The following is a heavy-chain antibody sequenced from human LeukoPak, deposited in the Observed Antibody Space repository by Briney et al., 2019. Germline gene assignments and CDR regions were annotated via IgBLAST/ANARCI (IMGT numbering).Heavy chain of an antibody. J-gene: IGHJ5*02. Sequence: SETLSLTCTVSGGSISSGSYYWSWIRQPAGKGLEWIGRIYTSGSTNYNPSLKSRVTISVDTSKNQFSLKLSSVTAADTAVYYCARSKLERRGGWFDPWGQGTLVTVSS. CDR1: GGSISSGSYY. CDR3: ARSKLERRGGWFDP. D-gene: IGHD1-1*01. V-gene: IGHV4-61*02. CDR2: IYTSGST.